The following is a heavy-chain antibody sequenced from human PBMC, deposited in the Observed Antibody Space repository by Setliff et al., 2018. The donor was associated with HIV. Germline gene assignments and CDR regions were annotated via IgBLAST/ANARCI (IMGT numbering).Heavy chain of an antibody. CDR1: GFTLREVS. CDR2: FDPEDGET. Sequence: ASVKVSCKVSGFTLREVSMHWVRQAPAKGLEWMGYFDPEDGETVYALKFQGRVTMTEDTSTDSAYMELSGLRSEDTAVYYCAIDMVGGWLRPMPDFWGQGALVTVSS. D-gene: IGHD2-2*01. CDR3: AIDMVGGWLRPMPDF. V-gene: IGHV1-24*01. J-gene: IGHJ4*02.